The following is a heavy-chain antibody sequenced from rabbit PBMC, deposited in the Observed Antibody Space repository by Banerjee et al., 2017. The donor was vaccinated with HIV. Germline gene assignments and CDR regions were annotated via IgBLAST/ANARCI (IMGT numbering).Heavy chain of an antibody. J-gene: IGHJ4*01. CDR2: IALGSSDNA. D-gene: IGHD8-1*01. CDR3: ARGDYGDSSYYTGYFNL. V-gene: IGHV1S40*01. CDR1: GFSFSNNYY. Sequence: QSLEESGGDLVQPGASLTLTCTASGFSFSNNYYMCWVRQAPGKGLEWIACIALGSSDNAAYASWAKGRFTSSKTSSTTVTLQMTSLTAADTATYFCARGDYGDSSYYTGYFNLWGPGTLVTVS.